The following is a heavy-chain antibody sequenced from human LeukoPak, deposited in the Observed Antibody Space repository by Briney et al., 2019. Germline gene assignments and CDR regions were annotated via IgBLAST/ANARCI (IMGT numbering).Heavy chain of an antibody. CDR3: AKLGEAVAGAQYYYYGMDV. Sequence: SETLSLTCTVSGGSISSYYWSWIRQPPGKGLEWIGYIYYSGSTNYNPSLKSRVTISVDTSKNQFSLKLSSVTAADTAVYYCAKLGEAVAGAQYYYYGMDVWGQGTTVTVSS. J-gene: IGHJ6*02. CDR2: IYYSGST. D-gene: IGHD6-19*01. V-gene: IGHV4-59*08. CDR1: GGSISSYY.